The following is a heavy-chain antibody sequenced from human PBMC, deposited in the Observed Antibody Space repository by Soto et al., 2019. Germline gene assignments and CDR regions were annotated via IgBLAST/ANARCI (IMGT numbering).Heavy chain of an antibody. J-gene: IGHJ6*01. D-gene: IGHD6-19*01. CDR2: IIPIFGTA. V-gene: IGHV1-69*13. CDR1: GGTFSSYA. CDR3: AREEGKWLVRSDYYYGMDV. Sequence: SVKVSCKASGGTFSSYAISWVRQAPGQGLEWMGGIIPIFGTANYAQKLQGRVTITADESTSTAYMELSSLRSEDTAVYYCAREEGKWLVRSDYYYGMDVWGQGTKVTVSS.